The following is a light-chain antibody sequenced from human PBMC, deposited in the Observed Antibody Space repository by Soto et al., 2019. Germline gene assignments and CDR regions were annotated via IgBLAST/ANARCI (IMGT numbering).Light chain of an antibody. CDR2: DAS. V-gene: IGKV3-20*01. J-gene: IGKJ1*01. CDR3: QEYVTSRS. Sequence: EVVWTKCLDTLALSPGDRATLACRASQSISTYLAWYQQKPGQAPRLLIYDASYTAPGIPDRFSGSGSGTDFTLTISRLEPEDFAVYYCQEYVTSRSFGQGTKVDIK. CDR1: QSISTY.